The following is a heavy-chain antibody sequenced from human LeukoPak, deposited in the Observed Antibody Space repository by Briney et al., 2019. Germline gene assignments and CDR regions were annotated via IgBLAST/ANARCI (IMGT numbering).Heavy chain of an antibody. D-gene: IGHD6-13*01. CDR1: GGTFSSYA. V-gene: IGHV1-69*05. CDR2: IIPIFGTA. J-gene: IGHJ6*03. CDR3: ARGGSSSRWYYYMDV. Sequence: SVKVSCKASGGTFSSYAISWVRQAPGQGLEWMGGIIPIFGTANYAQKFQGRATITTDESTSTAYMELSSLRSEDTAVYYLARGGSSSRWYYYMDVWGKGTTVTVSS.